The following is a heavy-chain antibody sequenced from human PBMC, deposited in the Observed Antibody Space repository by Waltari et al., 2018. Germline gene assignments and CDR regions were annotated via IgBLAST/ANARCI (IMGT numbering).Heavy chain of an antibody. CDR2: IYPGDSDS. CDR3: ARQPRIAGAGTKDY. CDR1: GYSFTRYW. Sequence: EVQLVQSGAEVKKPGESLKISCKGSGYSFTRYWIGWVRQMPRKGLEWLGIIYPGDSDSKYIPPFQCQVTISADKSITTAYLQWSSLKASDTTMYYCARQPRIAGAGTKDYWGQGTLVTVSS. J-gene: IGHJ4*02. D-gene: IGHD6-13*01. V-gene: IGHV5-51*01.